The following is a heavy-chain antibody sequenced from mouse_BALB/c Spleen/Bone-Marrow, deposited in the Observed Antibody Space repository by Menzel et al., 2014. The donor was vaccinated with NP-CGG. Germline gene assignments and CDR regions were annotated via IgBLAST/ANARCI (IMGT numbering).Heavy chain of an antibody. CDR2: ISSGSSTI. CDR3: ARIGRARGYAMDY. J-gene: IGHJ4*01. V-gene: IGHV5-17*02. CDR1: GITFRNFG. Sequence: EVKLVESGGGLVQPGGSRKLSCAASGITFRNFGMHWVRQAPEKGLEWVAYISSGSSTIYYPDTLKGRFTISRDNPKNTLFLQMTSLRSEDTAMYYCARIGRARGYAMDYWGQGTSVTVSS. D-gene: IGHD3-3*01.